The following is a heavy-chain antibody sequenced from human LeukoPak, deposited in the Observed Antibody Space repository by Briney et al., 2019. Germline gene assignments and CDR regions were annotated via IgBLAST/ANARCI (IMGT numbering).Heavy chain of an antibody. V-gene: IGHV3-33*01. CDR3: ARVIYSGWEGELSD. Sequence: GRSLRLSCAASGFTFSSFGMHWVRQAPGKGLEWVAVIWYDGSNQYYADSVKGRFTISKDNSKNTLYLQMNSLRAEDTAVYYCARVIYSGWEGELSDWGQGTLVTVSS. D-gene: IGHD6-19*01. J-gene: IGHJ4*02. CDR2: IWYDGSNQ. CDR1: GFTFSSFG.